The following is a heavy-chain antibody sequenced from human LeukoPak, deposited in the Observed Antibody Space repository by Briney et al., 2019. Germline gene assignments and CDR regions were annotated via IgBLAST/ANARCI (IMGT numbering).Heavy chain of an antibody. Sequence: GGSLRLSCAASGFTFSSYWMHWVRQAPGKGLVWVSRINTDGSSTSYADSVKGRFTISRDNAKNTLSLQMNSLRAEDTAVYYCARTYYPISYYFDYWGQGTLVTVSS. J-gene: IGHJ4*02. CDR2: INTDGSST. CDR1: GFTFSSYW. D-gene: IGHD3-10*01. V-gene: IGHV3-74*01. CDR3: ARTYYPISYYFDY.